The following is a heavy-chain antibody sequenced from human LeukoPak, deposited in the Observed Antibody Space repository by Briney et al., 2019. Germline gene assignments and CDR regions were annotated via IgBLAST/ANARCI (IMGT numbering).Heavy chain of an antibody. CDR2: ISAYNGNT. D-gene: IGHD1-1*01. CDR1: GYTFTSYG. J-gene: IGHJ6*03. Sequence: ASVKVSCKASGYTFTSYGISWVRQAPGQGLEWMGWISAYNGNTNYAQKLQGRVTMTTDTSTSTAYMELRSLRSDDTAVYYCARQRSPDTYYYYVDVWGKGTTVTVSS. V-gene: IGHV1-18*01. CDR3: ARQRSPDTYYYYVDV.